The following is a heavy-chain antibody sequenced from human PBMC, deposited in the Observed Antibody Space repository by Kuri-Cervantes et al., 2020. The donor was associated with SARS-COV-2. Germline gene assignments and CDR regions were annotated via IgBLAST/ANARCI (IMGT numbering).Heavy chain of an antibody. Sequence: GESLKISCAASGFTFSSYSMNWVRQAPGKGLEWVSYISSSSSTIYYADSVKGRFTISRDNAKNSLYLQMNSLRAEDTAVYYCARGAPRKLYYYYGMDVWGQGTTVTVSS. V-gene: IGHV3-48*01. CDR2: ISSSSSTI. J-gene: IGHJ6*02. D-gene: IGHD1-14*01. CDR1: GFTFSSYS. CDR3: ARGAPRKLYYYYGMDV.